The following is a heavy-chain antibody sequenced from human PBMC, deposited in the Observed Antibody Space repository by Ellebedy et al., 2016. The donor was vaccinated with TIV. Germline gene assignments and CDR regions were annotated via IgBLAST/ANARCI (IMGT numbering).Heavy chain of an antibody. V-gene: IGHV5-51*01. CDR1: GYSFTSYW. CDR3: ATQSLGGGYDQNLYYYGMDV. D-gene: IGHD5-12*01. J-gene: IGHJ6*02. CDR2: IYPGDSDT. Sequence: GESLKISXKGSGYSFTSYWIGWVRQMPGKGLEWMGIIYPGDSDTRYSPSFQGQVTISADKSISTAYLQWSSLKASDTAMYYCATQSLGGGYDQNLYYYGMDVWGQGTTVTVSS.